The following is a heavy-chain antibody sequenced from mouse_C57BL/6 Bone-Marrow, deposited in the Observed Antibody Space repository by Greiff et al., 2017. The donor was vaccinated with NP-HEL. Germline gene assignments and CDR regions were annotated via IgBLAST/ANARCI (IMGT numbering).Heavy chain of an antibody. Sequence: EVKLVESGAELVRPGASVKLSCTASGFNIKDDYMHWVKQRPEQGLEWIGWIDPENGDTEYASKFQGKATITADTSSNTAYLQLSSLTSEDTAVYYCTTHYEGYWGQGTTLTVSS. CDR2: IDPENGDT. V-gene: IGHV14-4*01. D-gene: IGHD2-4*01. CDR1: GFNIKDDY. J-gene: IGHJ2*01. CDR3: TTHYEGY.